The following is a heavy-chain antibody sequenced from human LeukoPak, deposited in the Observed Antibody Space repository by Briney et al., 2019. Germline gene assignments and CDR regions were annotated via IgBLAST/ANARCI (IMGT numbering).Heavy chain of an antibody. CDR2: IRSKAYGGTT. D-gene: IGHD3-22*01. Sequence: GGSLRLSCTASGFTFGDYAMSWVRQAPGKGLEWVGFIRSKAYGGTTEYAASVKGRFTISRNDSKSIAYLQMNSLKTEDTAVYYCTRAHSGWGYDSSGYYGWGQGNLVTVSS. J-gene: IGHJ4*02. CDR1: GFTFGDYA. CDR3: TRAHSGWGYDSSGYYG. V-gene: IGHV3-49*04.